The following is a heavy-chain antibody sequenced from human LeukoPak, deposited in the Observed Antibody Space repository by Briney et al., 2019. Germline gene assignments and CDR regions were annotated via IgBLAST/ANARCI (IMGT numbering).Heavy chain of an antibody. CDR2: IDSSGGTT. J-gene: IGHJ4*02. Sequence: GGSLRLFCVASGLTYSSFGMIWVRHAPGKGLEWVSSIDSSGGTTYYPDYVKGRFTISRDNSKNTLFLQMNSLRAEDTAVYYCAKGSRTSSYEYWGQGTLVTVSS. D-gene: IGHD3-10*01. CDR3: AKGSRTSSYEY. CDR1: GLTYSSFG. V-gene: IGHV3-23*01.